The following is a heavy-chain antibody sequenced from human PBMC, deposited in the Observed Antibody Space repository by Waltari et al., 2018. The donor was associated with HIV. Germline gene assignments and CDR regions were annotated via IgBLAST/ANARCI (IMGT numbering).Heavy chain of an antibody. CDR3: ARGSSLIYYYGMDV. J-gene: IGHJ6*02. Sequence: QVTLRESGPALVKPTQTLTLTCTFSGFSLSTSGMCVSWIRQPPGKALEWLARIDWDDDKYYSTSLKTRLTISKDTSKNQVVLTMTNMDPVDTATYYCARGSSLIYYYGMDVWGQGTTVTVSS. D-gene: IGHD6-13*01. CDR2: IDWDDDK. CDR1: GFSLSTSGMC. V-gene: IGHV2-70*15.